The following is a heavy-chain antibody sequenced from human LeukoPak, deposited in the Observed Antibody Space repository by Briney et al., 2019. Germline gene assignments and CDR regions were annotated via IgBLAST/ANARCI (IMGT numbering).Heavy chain of an antibody. CDR2: IGATGDT. CDR3: VLGAYWNDDKNAFHI. Sequence: PGGSLRLSCAASGFTFSSYDMHWVRQAPGKGLEWVSSIGATGDTYYAGSVKGRFTISRESAKKSLYLQMSSLRVEDMAVYFCVLGAYWNDDKNAFHIWGPGTMVTVSS. CDR1: GFTFSSYD. D-gene: IGHD1-1*01. V-gene: IGHV3-13*01. J-gene: IGHJ3*02.